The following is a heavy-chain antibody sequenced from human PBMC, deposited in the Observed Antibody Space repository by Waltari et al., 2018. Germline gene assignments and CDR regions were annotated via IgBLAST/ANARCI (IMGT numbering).Heavy chain of an antibody. D-gene: IGHD3-22*01. CDR2: ITGSGNTR. J-gene: IGHJ4*02. CDR3: ARGASGYYSDN. V-gene: IGHV3-11*04. Sequence: QVQLVESGGGLVNPGGSLRLSCAASGFTFSYYPMNWIRQAPGKGLEWLSHITGSGNTRYYGDSVKGRISISRDNAQNSLYLQMNSPRAEDTAVYYCARGASGYYSDNWGQGTLVTVSS. CDR1: GFTFSYYP.